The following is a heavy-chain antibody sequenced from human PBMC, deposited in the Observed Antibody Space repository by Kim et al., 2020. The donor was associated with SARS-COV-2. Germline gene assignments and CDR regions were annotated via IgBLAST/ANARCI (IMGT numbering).Heavy chain of an antibody. V-gene: IGHV3-74*01. J-gene: IGHJ4*02. Sequence: GGSLRLSCVASGFTFSSYWMHWVRQVPGKGLGWVSRIIRDGSTTTYADSVKGRFTISRDNAKNTLYLQMNSLRAEDTAVYYCAKGGSTYADYWGQGTLVTVSS. CDR3: AKGGSTYADY. CDR2: IIRDGSTT. D-gene: IGHD3-16*01. CDR1: GFTFSSYW.